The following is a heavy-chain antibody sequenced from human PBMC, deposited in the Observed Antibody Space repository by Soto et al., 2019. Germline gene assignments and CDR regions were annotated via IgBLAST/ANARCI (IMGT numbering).Heavy chain of an antibody. CDR2: INPSSSHI. J-gene: IGHJ3*01. V-gene: IGHV3-21*02. CDR3: ARGYCGGGGCYLRRDAFDV. Sequence: EVQLVESGGGLVMPGGSLRLSCAASGFTFASYHMSWVRQAPGKGLDWVSSINPSSSHIYYADSVRGRFTFSRDDSKISLPLHMNSLRTEDVAIYYCARGYCGGGGCYLRRDAFDVWGQGTTVTVSS. D-gene: IGHD2-15*01. CDR1: GFTFASYH.